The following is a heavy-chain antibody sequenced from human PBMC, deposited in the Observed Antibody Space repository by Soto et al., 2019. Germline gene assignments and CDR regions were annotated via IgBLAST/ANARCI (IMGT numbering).Heavy chain of an antibody. V-gene: IGHV3-66*01. J-gene: IGHJ6*03. CDR1: GFTVSSNY. D-gene: IGHD3-16*01. CDR3: ARDLGTYYMDV. CDR2: IYSGGST. Sequence: PGGSLRLSCAASGFTVSSNYMTWVRRAPGKGLEWVSLIYSGGSTYYADSVKGRFTISRDNSKNTLYLQMNSLRAEDTAVYYCARDLGTYYMDVWGKGTTVTASS.